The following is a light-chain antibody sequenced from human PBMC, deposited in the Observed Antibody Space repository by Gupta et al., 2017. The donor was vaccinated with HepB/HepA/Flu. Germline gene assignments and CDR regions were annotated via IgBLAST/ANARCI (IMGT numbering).Light chain of an antibody. CDR2: KAS. V-gene: IGKV1-5*03. CDR3: QQYRLYSGET. J-gene: IGKJ1*01. CDR1: QNISNW. Sequence: DIQMTQSPSTLSGSVGDRGTMTCRACQNISNWLAWYQQKPGKAPNLLIYKASTLQSGVPSRFSGGGSGTEFTLTISSLQPDDFATYYCQQYRLYSGETFGHGTKVEI.